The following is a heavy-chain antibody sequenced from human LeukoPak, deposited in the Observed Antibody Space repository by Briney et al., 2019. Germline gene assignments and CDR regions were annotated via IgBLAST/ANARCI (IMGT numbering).Heavy chain of an antibody. CDR2: ITNNGDTT. CDR1: GFTFSHDV. V-gene: IGHV3-64*02. J-gene: IGHJ4*02. D-gene: IGHD4-17*01. CDR3: ARRGSVNSLDY. Sequence: GGSLRLSCAASGFTFSHDVMYWVRQAPGKGLECVAAITNNGDTTYYAGSVKGRFTISRDNSKNTLDLQMGSLRPDDLAVYYCARRGSVNSLDYWGQGTLVTVSS.